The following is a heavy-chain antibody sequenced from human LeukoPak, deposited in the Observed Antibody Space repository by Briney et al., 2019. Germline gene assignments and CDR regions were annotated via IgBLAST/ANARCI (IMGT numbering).Heavy chain of an antibody. D-gene: IGHD4-17*01. CDR1: GGSFSGYS. V-gene: IGHV4-34*01. J-gene: IGHJ4*02. CDR2: ISHSGST. Sequence: SETLSLTCAVYGGSFSGYSWGWIRQPPGKGLEWIGDISHSGSTSYNPSLKSRVTISVDTSKNQFSLKLSSVTAADTAVYYCARHGYYFDYWGQGTLVTVSS. CDR3: ARHGYYFDY.